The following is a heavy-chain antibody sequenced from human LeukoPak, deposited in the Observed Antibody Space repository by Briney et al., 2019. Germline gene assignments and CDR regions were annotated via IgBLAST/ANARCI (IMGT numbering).Heavy chain of an antibody. D-gene: IGHD2-21*02. Sequence: PGGSLRLSCAASGFTFEDYGMSWVRQAPGKGLEWVSGINGNGGRTGYADSVKGRFTISRDNAKNSLYLQMNSLGAKDTALYYCARVGDSTVTYFFDYWGQGTLVTVSS. J-gene: IGHJ4*02. CDR1: GFTFEDYG. V-gene: IGHV3-20*04. CDR2: INGNGGRT. CDR3: ARVGDSTVTYFFDY.